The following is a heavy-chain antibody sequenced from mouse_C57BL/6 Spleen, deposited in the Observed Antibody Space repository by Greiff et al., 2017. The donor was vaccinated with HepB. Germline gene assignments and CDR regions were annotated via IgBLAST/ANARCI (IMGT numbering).Heavy chain of an antibody. CDR2: ISDGGSYT. J-gene: IGHJ2*01. D-gene: IGHD1-1*01. CDR3: ARDYYGSSLDY. Sequence: VQVVESGGGLVKPGGSLKLSCAASGFTFSSYAMSWVRQTPEKRLEWVATISDGGSYTYYPDNVKGRFTISRDNAKNNLYLQMSHLKSEDTAMYYCARDYYGSSLDYWGQGTTLTVSS. V-gene: IGHV5-4*01. CDR1: GFTFSSYA.